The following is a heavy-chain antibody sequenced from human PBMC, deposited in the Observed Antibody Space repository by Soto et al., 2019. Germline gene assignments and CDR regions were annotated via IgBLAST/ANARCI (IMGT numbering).Heavy chain of an antibody. CDR1: GGSIRDYY. V-gene: IGHV4-59*01. CDR2: IEYSGRT. J-gene: IGHJ5*02. D-gene: IGHD1-26*01. CDR3: ASEIRSVGVPGWFDP. Sequence: QVQLQEWGPGLVKVSETLSLTCAVSGGSIRDYYWSWIRQAPGKGLEWVADIEYSGRTNYNPSLKSRLTISVDTSNSQFSLKLRSVTAADTAVYYCASEIRSVGVPGWFDPWGQGTQVTVSS.